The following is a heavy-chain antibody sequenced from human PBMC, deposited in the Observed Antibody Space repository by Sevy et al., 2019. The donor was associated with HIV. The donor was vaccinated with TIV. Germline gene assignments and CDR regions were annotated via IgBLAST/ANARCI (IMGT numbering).Heavy chain of an antibody. CDR1: GFTFSSYW. D-gene: IGHD3-10*01. CDR3: AKPPTGYGSGSYTYYFDY. J-gene: IGHJ4*02. Sequence: GGSLRLSCAASGFTFSSYWMHWVRQAPGKGLVWVSRIHSDGISTSYADSVKGRFTISRDNAKNTLYLQMNSLRAEDTAVYYCAKPPTGYGSGSYTYYFDYWGQGTLVTVSS. CDR2: IHSDGIST. V-gene: IGHV3-74*01.